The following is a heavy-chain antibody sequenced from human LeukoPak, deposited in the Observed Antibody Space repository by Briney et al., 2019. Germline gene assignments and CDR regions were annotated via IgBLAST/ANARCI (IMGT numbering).Heavy chain of an antibody. V-gene: IGHV3-23*01. CDR3: AKDDAWLRFGE. Sequence: GGSLRLSCEASGFTFSTFAMSWVRQTPGKGLQWVSSISRLGGNTHYADSVKGLFTISRDNSKNMLYLQMNSLRAEDTGVYYCAKDDAWLRFGEWSQGTLVTVSS. J-gene: IGHJ4*02. D-gene: IGHD3-10*01. CDR2: ISRLGGNT. CDR1: GFTFSTFA.